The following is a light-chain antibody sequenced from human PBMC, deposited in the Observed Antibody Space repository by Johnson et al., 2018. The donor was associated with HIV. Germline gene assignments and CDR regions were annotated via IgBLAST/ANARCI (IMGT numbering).Light chain of an antibody. CDR2: DNN. V-gene: IGLV1-51*01. Sequence: QSALTQPPSVSAAPGQKVTISCSGSSSNIGNNYVSWYQQLPGTAPKLLIYDNNKRHSGIPDRFSGSKSGTSATLGITGFQNGEEGDDYCGTWDSSLSAEVFGPGTKVTVL. CDR1: SSNIGNNY. CDR3: GTWDSSLSAEV. J-gene: IGLJ1*01.